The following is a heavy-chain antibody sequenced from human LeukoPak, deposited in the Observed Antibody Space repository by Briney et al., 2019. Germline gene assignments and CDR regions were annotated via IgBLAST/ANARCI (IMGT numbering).Heavy chain of an antibody. V-gene: IGHV4-59*08. CDR1: GGSISSYY. Sequence: PSETLSLICTVSGGSISSYYWSWIRQPPGKGLEWIGYIYYSGSTSYNPSFKSRVTILVDTSKNQFSLKLSSVTAADTAVYYCARHERDASLDHALDIWGQGTMVTVSS. J-gene: IGHJ3*02. D-gene: IGHD5-24*01. CDR3: ARHERDASLDHALDI. CDR2: IYYSGST.